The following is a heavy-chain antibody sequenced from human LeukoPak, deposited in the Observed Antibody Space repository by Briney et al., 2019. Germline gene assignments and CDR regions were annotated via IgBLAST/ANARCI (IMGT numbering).Heavy chain of an antibody. CDR2: ISAYNGNT. Sequence: ASVKVSCKASGYTFTSYGISWVRQAPGQGLEWMGWISAYNGNTNYAQKLQGRVTMTTDTSTSTAYMELRSLRSDDTAVYYCARDLGDGYNWAYYGMDVWGQGTTVTVSS. CDR1: GYTFTSYG. D-gene: IGHD5-24*01. CDR3: ARDLGDGYNWAYYGMDV. J-gene: IGHJ6*02. V-gene: IGHV1-18*01.